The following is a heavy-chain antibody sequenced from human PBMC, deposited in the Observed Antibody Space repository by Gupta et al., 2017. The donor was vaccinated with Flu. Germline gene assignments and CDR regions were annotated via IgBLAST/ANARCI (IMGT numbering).Heavy chain of an antibody. D-gene: IGHD6-19*01. V-gene: IGHV4-38-2*02. Sequence: QVHLQESGPGLVKPSETLSLTCSVSDFSISSGHYWGWIRQPPGKGLEWIATIDHRGNYYINPSLRSRVTMSVVPSENQFSLKLYSVTAADRALYYCARGGRMSVAASYFDFWGQGTLVNVSS. CDR2: IDHRGNY. CDR3: ARGGRMSVAASYFDF. J-gene: IGHJ4*02. CDR1: DFSISSGHY.